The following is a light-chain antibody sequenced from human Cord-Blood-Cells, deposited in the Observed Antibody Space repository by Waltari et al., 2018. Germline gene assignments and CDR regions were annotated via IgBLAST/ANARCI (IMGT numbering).Light chain of an antibody. CDR2: GAS. J-gene: IGKJ1*01. CDR1: QSVSSSY. V-gene: IGKV3-20*01. CDR3: QQYGSSRT. Sequence: EIVLTQSPGTLSLSPGERATLSCRASQSVSSSYLAWYQQKPGQAPRLRIYGASSRATGIPDRLSGSGSGTDFTLTISRLEPEEFAVYYCQQYGSSRTFGQGTKVEIK.